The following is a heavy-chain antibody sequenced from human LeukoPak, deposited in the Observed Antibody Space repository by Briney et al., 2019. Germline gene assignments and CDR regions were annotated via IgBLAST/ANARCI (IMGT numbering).Heavy chain of an antibody. CDR2: SNHSGST. CDR1: GGSFSGYY. J-gene: IGHJ5*02. Sequence: PSETLSLTCAVYGGSFSGYYWSWIRQPPGKGLEWIGESNHSGSTKYNPSLKSRVTISVDTSKNQFSLKLRSVTAADTAVYYCARGIAAYAPWGQGTLVTVSS. D-gene: IGHD6-13*01. CDR3: ARGIAAYAP. V-gene: IGHV4-34*01.